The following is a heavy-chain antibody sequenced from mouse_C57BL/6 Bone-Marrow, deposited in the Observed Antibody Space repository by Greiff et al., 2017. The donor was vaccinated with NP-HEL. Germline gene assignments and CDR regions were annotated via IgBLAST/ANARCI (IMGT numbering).Heavy chain of an antibody. Sequence: QVQLQQSGAELARPGASVKLSCKASGYTFTSYGISWVKQRTGQGLEWIGEIYPRSGNTYYNEKFKGKATLTADKSSSTAYMDLRSLTSEDSAVYLCSREKWFAYWGQGTLVTVSA. CDR1: GYTFTSYG. J-gene: IGHJ3*01. CDR3: SREKWFAY. CDR2: IYPRSGNT. V-gene: IGHV1-81*01.